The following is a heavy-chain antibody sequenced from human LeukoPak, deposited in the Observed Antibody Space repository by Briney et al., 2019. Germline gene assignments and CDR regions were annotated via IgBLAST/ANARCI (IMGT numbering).Heavy chain of an antibody. Sequence: SETLSLTCTVSGGSISSYYWSWIRQPPGKGLEWIGYIYYSGSTNYNPSLKSRVTISVDTYKNQFSLKLSSVTAADTAVYYCARGQVGATLPIDYWGQGTLVTVSS. J-gene: IGHJ4*02. CDR3: ARGQVGATLPIDY. D-gene: IGHD1-26*01. V-gene: IGHV4-59*01. CDR2: IYYSGST. CDR1: GGSISSYY.